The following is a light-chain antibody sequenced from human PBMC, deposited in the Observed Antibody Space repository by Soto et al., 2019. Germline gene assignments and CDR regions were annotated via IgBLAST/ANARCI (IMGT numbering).Light chain of an antibody. V-gene: IGKV1-5*03. J-gene: IGKJ1*01. CDR3: QQYSTYTPRT. CDR1: QGISGY. Sequence: MRLTQSPSSLSASVGDTVTITCRASQGISGYLAWYQQKPGKAPKILIYKASSLESGVPSRFSGSGSGTEFTLTISSLQPDDFATYYCQQYSTYTPRTFGQGTKVDIK. CDR2: KAS.